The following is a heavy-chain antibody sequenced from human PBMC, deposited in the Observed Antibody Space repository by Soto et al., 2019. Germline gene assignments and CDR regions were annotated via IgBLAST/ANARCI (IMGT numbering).Heavy chain of an antibody. V-gene: IGHV1-69*06. CDR2: IIPIFGTA. D-gene: IGHD3-3*01. J-gene: IGHJ4*02. CDR3: ARGSITIFGVVPPEDY. Sequence: ASVKVSCKASGGTFSSYAISWVRQAPGQGLEWMGGIIPIFGTANYAQKFQGRVTITADKSTSTAYMELSSLRSEDTAVYYCARGSITIFGVVPPEDYWGQGTLVTVSS. CDR1: GGTFSSYA.